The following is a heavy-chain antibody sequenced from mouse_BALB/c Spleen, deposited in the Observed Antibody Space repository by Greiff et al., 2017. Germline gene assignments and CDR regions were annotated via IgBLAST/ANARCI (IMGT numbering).Heavy chain of an antibody. J-gene: IGHJ4*01. Sequence: VQLQQSGAELVKPGASVKLSCTASGFNIKDTYMHWVKQRPEQGLEWIGRIDPANGNTKYDPKFQGKATITADTSSNTAYLQLSSLTSEDTAVYYCARGDSSGYDYYAMDYWGQGTSVTVSS. CDR1: GFNIKDTY. CDR2: IDPANGNT. CDR3: ARGDSSGYDYYAMDY. D-gene: IGHD3-2*01. V-gene: IGHV14-3*02.